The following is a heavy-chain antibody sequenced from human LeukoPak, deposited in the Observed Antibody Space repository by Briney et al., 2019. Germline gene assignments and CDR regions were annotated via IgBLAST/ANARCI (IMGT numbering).Heavy chain of an antibody. CDR3: ARVYSSSSGKAFDI. V-gene: IGHV3-7*01. Sequence: GGSLRLSCAASGFTFSTYWMTWVRQAPGKGLEWVANIKQDGSATHFVDSVKGRFTISRDNAKNSLYLQMNSLRAEDTAVYFCARVYSSSSGKAFDIWGQGTMVTVSS. J-gene: IGHJ3*02. D-gene: IGHD6-6*01. CDR1: GFTFSTYW. CDR2: IKQDGSAT.